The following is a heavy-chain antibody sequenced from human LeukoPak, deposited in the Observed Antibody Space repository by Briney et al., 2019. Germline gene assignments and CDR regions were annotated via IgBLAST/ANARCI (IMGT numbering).Heavy chain of an antibody. V-gene: IGHV3-30*02. CDR2: IRNDGRKK. CDR1: GFTFSSYG. Sequence: GGSLRLSCAASGFTFSSYGVHWVRQAPGKGLEWVAFIRNDGRKKYYGDSVKGRFTISRDNYKNTLSLQMSSLRSEDTALYYCARIMITFGGGIDYWGQGTLVTVSS. D-gene: IGHD3-16*01. CDR3: ARIMITFGGGIDY. J-gene: IGHJ4*02.